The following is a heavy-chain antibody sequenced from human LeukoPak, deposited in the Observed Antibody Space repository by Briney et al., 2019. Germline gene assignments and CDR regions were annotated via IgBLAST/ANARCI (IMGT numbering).Heavy chain of an antibody. Sequence: SETLSLTCAVYGGSFSGYYWSWIRQPPGNSLEWLGEINHSGSTNYNPSLKSRVTISVDTSKNQFSLKLSSVTAADTAVYYCARELRYFDWSTRYYFDCWGQGTLVTVSS. D-gene: IGHD3-9*01. CDR3: ARELRYFDWSTRYYFDC. J-gene: IGHJ4*02. CDR1: GGSFSGYY. CDR2: INHSGST. V-gene: IGHV4-34*01.